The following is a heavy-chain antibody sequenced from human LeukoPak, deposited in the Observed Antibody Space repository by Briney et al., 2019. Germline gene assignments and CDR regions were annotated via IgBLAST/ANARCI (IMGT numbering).Heavy chain of an antibody. CDR3: ARDGRPDTSGCSTLDY. J-gene: IGHJ4*02. V-gene: IGHV3-21*01. Sequence: PGGSLRLSCAASGFTVSSNYMSWVRQAPGKGLEWVSSISSSSAYIYYAGSVKGRFTISRDNAKNSLYLQMNSLRAEDTAVYCCARDGRPDTSGCSTLDYWGQGTLVTVSS. CDR2: ISSSSAYI. CDR1: GFTVSSNY. D-gene: IGHD3-22*01.